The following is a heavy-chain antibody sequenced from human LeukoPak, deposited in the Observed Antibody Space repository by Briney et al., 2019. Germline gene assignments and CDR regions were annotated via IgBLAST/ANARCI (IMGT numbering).Heavy chain of an antibody. CDR2: VDPEDGET. Sequence: GASVKVSCKASGYTFTDYYMHWVQQAPGKGLEWMGRVDPEDGETIYAEKFQGRVTITADTSTDTAYMELSSLRSEDTAVYYCARDPVWRDPSQLLSEVGWFDPWGQGTLVTVSS. J-gene: IGHJ5*02. CDR1: GYTFTDYY. CDR3: ARDPVWRDPSQLLSEVGWFDP. D-gene: IGHD2-2*01. V-gene: IGHV1-69-2*01.